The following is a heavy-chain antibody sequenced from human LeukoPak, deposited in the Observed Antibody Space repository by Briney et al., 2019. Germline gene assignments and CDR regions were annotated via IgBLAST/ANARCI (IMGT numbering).Heavy chain of an antibody. CDR1: GGTFSGYA. CDR2: IIPIFGIA. V-gene: IGHV1-69*04. Sequence: ASVKVSCKASGGTFSGYAISCVRQAPGQGLEWMGRIIPIFGIANYAQKFQGRVTITADKSTSTAYMELSSLRSEDTAVYYCARVNTTDTAMVTGVFDYWGQGTLVTVSS. D-gene: IGHD5-18*01. J-gene: IGHJ4*02. CDR3: ARVNTTDTAMVTGVFDY.